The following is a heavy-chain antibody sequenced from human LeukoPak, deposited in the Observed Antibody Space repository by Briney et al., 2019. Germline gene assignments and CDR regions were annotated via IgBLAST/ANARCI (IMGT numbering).Heavy chain of an antibody. V-gene: IGHV4-4*07. Sequence: SETLSLTCTVSGGSISSYYWSWIRQPAGKGLVWIGRIYTSGSTAYNPSLKSRVTMSVDTSKNQFALTLSSVTAADTALYYCARESVSGSYFRWFDAWGQGTLATVSS. CDR3: ARESVSGSYFRWFDA. CDR1: GGSISSYY. J-gene: IGHJ5*02. D-gene: IGHD1-26*01. CDR2: IYTSGST.